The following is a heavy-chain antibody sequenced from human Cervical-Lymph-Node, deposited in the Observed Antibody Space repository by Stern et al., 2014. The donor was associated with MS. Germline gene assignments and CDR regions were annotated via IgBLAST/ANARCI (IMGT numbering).Heavy chain of an antibody. CDR2: IIPMFGTI. D-gene: IGHD4-23*01. Sequence: QVQLVQSGAELKTPGSSVRISCKASGGTFTSYAINWVRQAPGQGPEWMGGIIPMFGTINYAQIFQGRVAISADESTGTAYMELTGLTSEDKAVFYCARDGRGNFFYFDLWGRGTLVTVSS. CDR1: GGTFTSYA. V-gene: IGHV1-69*01. J-gene: IGHJ2*01. CDR3: ARDGRGNFFYFDL.